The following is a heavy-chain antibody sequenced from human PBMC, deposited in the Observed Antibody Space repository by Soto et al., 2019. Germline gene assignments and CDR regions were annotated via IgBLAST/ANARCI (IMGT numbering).Heavy chain of an antibody. D-gene: IGHD5-12*01. CDR2: IIPIFGTA. Sequence: GASVKVSCKASGGTFSSYAISWVRQAPGQGLEWMGGIIPIFGTANYAQKFQGRVTITADESTSTAYMELSSLRSEDTAVYYCARELSVDSGYMIYYYGMDVRGQGTTVPVSS. V-gene: IGHV1-69*13. CDR1: GGTFSSYA. CDR3: ARELSVDSGYMIYYYGMDV. J-gene: IGHJ6*02.